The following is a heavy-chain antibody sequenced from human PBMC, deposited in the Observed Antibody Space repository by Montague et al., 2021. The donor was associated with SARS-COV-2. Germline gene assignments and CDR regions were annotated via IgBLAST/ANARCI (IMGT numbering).Heavy chain of an antibody. J-gene: IGHJ4*02. Sequence: LGKPTQTLTLTCIFSGFSLSGVGMGVAWIRQAPGKALEWIGSISYAGRTYYNPSLRSRVSFSMDTSKNHFSLSLNSVTAADTAVYFCARQLPSYCSTNKCYPYYFDVWGQGALVTVSS. CDR2: ISYAGRT. D-gene: IGHD2-2*01. V-gene: IGHV4-30-2*03. CDR3: ARQLPSYCSTNKCYPYYFDV. CDR1: GFSLSGVGMG.